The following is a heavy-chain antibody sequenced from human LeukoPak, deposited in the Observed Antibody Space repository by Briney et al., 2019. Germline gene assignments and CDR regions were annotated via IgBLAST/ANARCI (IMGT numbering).Heavy chain of an antibody. D-gene: IGHD6-13*01. CDR3: ASAIGSIWYEFDY. Sequence: QSGGSLRLSCAASGFTVNNNYMSWVRQAPGRGLEWVSVIYSGGYTYYAGSVKGRFTISRDNSKSTLYLQMNSLRAEDTAVYYCASAIGSIWYEFDYWGQGTLVTVSS. J-gene: IGHJ4*02. V-gene: IGHV3-53*01. CDR2: IYSGGYT. CDR1: GFTVNNNY.